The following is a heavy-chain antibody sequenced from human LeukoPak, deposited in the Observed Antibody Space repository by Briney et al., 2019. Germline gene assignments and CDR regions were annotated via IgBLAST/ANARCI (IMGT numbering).Heavy chain of an antibody. V-gene: IGHV4-34*01. CDR2: INHSGST. CDR3: ARGGSDCSGGSCYSGSLNNWFDP. D-gene: IGHD2-15*01. J-gene: IGHJ5*02. Sequence: SETLSLTRAVYGGSLSGYYWSWIRQPPGKGLEWIGEINHSGSTNYNPSLKSRVTISVDTSKNQFSLKLSSVTAADTAVYYCARGGSDCSGGSCYSGSLNNWFDPWGQGTLVTVSS. CDR1: GGSLSGYY.